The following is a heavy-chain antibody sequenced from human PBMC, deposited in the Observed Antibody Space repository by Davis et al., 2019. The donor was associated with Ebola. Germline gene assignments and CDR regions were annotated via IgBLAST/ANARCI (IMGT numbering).Heavy chain of an antibody. Sequence: SETLSLTCTVSGGSIGTTDFYWGWVRQPPGKGLEWIGSISYDGRTYASASLKSRVSMSVDMSRNQFSLKLSSVTAADTAVYYCAREACSGGSCYYYYGMDVWGQGTTVTVSS. D-gene: IGHD2-15*01. CDR3: AREACSGGSCYYYYGMDV. CDR1: GGSIGTTDFY. J-gene: IGHJ6*02. CDR2: ISYDGRT. V-gene: IGHV4-39*07.